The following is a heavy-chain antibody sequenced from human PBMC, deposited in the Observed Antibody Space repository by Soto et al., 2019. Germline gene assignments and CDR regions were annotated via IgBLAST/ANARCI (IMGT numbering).Heavy chain of an antibody. CDR1: GFTLKNYA. D-gene: IGHD3-16*01. J-gene: IGHJ4*02. CDR3: ASSRGSDGYYYVDY. Sequence: QVQLVESGGGVVQPERSLRLSCAASGFTLKNYAMHWVRQAPGKGLEWVTVISTDGNKAYYTDSVKGRFTVSRDNSRNTLYRQMNSLTRADTAVYFCASSRGSDGYYYVDYWGQGTLVTVSS. V-gene: IGHV3-30*04. CDR2: ISTDGNKA.